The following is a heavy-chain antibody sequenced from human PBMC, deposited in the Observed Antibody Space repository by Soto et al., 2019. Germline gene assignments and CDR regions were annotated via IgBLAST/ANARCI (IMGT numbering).Heavy chain of an antibody. CDR3: AKRSTIFGVFPLDYYMDV. D-gene: IGHD3-3*01. CDR2: ISGSGGST. CDR1: GFTFSSYA. V-gene: IGHV3-23*01. J-gene: IGHJ6*03. Sequence: GGSLRLSCAASGFTFSSYAMSWVRQAPGKGLEWVSAISGSGGSTYYADSVKGRFTISRDNSKNTLYLQMNSLRAEDTAVYYCAKRSTIFGVFPLDYYMDVWGKGTTVTVSS.